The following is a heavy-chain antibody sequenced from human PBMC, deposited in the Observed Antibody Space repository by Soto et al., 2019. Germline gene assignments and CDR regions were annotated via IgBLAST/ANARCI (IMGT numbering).Heavy chain of an antibody. CDR3: ARLSPTVTTSAFDI. CDR1: GGSISSSSYY. Sequence: SETLSLTCTVSGGSISSSSYYWGWIRQPPGKGLEWIGSIYYSGSTYYNPSLKSRVTISVDTSKNQFSLKLSSVTAADTAVYYCARLSPTVTTSAFDIWGQGTMVTVSS. J-gene: IGHJ3*02. V-gene: IGHV4-39*01. D-gene: IGHD4-17*01. CDR2: IYYSGST.